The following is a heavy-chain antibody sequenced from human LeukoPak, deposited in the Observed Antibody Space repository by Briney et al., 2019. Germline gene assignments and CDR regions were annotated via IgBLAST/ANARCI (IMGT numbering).Heavy chain of an antibody. CDR3: ARSYDSSGYYPYYFDY. D-gene: IGHD3-22*01. J-gene: IGHJ4*02. CDR1: GGSINSGSYY. V-gene: IGHV4-39*01. Sequence: TLSLTCTVSGGSINSGSYYWSWIRQPPGKGLEWIGSVYYSGSTYYNPSLKSRVTISVDTSKNQFSLKLSSVTAADTAVYYCARSYDSSGYYPYYFDYWGQGTLVTVSS. CDR2: VYYSGST.